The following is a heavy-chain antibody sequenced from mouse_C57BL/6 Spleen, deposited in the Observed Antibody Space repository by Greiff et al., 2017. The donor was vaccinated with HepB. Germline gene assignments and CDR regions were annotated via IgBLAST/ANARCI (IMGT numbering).Heavy chain of an antibody. V-gene: IGHV1-26*01. CDR1: GYTFTDYY. J-gene: IGHJ4*01. CDR2: INPNNGGT. D-gene: IGHD2-2*01. Sequence: EVQLQQSGPELVKPGASVKISCKASGYTFTDYYMNWVKQSHGKSLEWIGDINPNNGGTSYNQKFKGKATLTVDKSSSTAYMELRSLTSEDSAVYYCARLTVTTRAMDYWGQGTSVTVSS. CDR3: ARLTVTTRAMDY.